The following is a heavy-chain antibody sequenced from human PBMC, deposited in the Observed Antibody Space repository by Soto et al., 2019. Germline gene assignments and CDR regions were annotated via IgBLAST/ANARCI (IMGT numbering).Heavy chain of an antibody. CDR1: GYTFTSYD. V-gene: IGHV1-8*01. CDR3: ARVAGYSSSPSCYWFDP. D-gene: IGHD2-2*01. J-gene: IGHJ5*02. CDR2: MNPNNGNA. Sequence: ASVKVSCKASGYTFTSYDINWVRQATGQGLEWMGWMNPNNGNAGYAQKFRGRVSMTRNTSISTAYMELSSLRSEDTAVYFCARVAGYSSSPSCYWFDPWGQGTLVTVSS.